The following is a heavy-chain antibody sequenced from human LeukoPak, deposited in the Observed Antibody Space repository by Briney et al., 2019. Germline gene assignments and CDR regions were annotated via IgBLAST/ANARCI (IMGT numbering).Heavy chain of an antibody. J-gene: IGHJ4*02. V-gene: IGHV3-23*01. CDR3: ARAESLVVPAAIPTLDY. CDR1: GFAFSSYA. Sequence: GASLRLSCAASGFAFSSYAMSWVRQAPGKGLEWVSAISGSGGSTYYADSVKGRFTISRDNAKNSLYLQMNSLRAEDTAVYYCARAESLVVPAAIPTLDYWGQGTLVTVSS. D-gene: IGHD2-2*01. CDR2: ISGSGGST.